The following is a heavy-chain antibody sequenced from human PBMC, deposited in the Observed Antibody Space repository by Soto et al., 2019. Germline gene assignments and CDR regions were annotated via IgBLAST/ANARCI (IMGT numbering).Heavy chain of an antibody. D-gene: IGHD3-9*01. CDR1: GDSISSGGYY. V-gene: IGHV4-31*03. CDR3: AKSSDLLTGSSFWF. Sequence: PSETLSLTCTVSGDSISSGGYYWSWIRQHPGKGLEWIGYIYYSGSIYYNPSLKSRVTISEDTSKNQFSLKLSSVTAADTAVYYCAKSSDLLTGSSFWFWGQGTLVTVSS. CDR2: IYYSGSI. J-gene: IGHJ4*02.